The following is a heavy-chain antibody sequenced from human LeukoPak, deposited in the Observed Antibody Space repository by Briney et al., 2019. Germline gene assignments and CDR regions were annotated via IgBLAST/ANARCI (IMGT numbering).Heavy chain of an antibody. V-gene: IGHV3-7*03. J-gene: IGHJ6*02. CDR1: GFTFSSYA. CDR3: ARDGWDYYDSSGYSPYYYYGMDV. Sequence: PGGSLRLSCAASGFTFSSYAMHWVRQAPGKGLEWVANIKQDGSEKYYVDSVKGRFTISRDNAKNSLYLQMNSLRAEDTAVYYCARDGWDYYDSSGYSPYYYYGMDVWGQGTTVTVSS. D-gene: IGHD3-22*01. CDR2: IKQDGSEK.